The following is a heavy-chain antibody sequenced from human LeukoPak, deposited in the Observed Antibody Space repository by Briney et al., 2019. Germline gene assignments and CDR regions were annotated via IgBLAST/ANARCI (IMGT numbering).Heavy chain of an antibody. CDR3: ATSLDLDSVGAFDY. CDR2: IYSGGST. D-gene: IGHD1-26*01. CDR1: GFTFSSYA. J-gene: IGHJ4*02. Sequence: QPGGSLRLSCAASGFTFSSYAMSWVRQAPGKGLEWVSLIYSGGSTYYADSVKGSFTISRNSFKNTLYLQMNSLRAEDTAVYYCATSLDLDSVGAFDYWGQGTLVTVSS. V-gene: IGHV3-66*01.